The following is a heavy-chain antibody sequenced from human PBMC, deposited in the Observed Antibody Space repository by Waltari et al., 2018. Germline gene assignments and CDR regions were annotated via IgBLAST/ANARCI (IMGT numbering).Heavy chain of an antibody. V-gene: IGHV4-59*01. D-gene: IGHD6-19*01. J-gene: IGHJ3*02. Sequence: QVQLQESGPGLVKPSETLSLTCPVSGGSLSSYYWSWIRQPPGKGLEWIGYIYYSGSTNYNPSLKSRVTISVDTSKNQFSLKLSSVTAADTAVYYCAREAVAAKGVHAFDIWGQGTMVTVSS. CDR2: IYYSGST. CDR1: GGSLSSYY. CDR3: AREAVAAKGVHAFDI.